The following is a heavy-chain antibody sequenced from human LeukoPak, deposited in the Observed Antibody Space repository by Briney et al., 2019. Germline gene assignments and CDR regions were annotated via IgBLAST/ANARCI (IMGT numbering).Heavy chain of an antibody. CDR3: AKAGDSSGYYYHYDF. J-gene: IGHJ4*02. CDR1: GFTFSSFA. CDR2: ISGSGGAP. V-gene: IGHV3-23*01. Sequence: GGSLRLSCPASGFTFSSFAMSWVRRAPGKGLEWVSAISGSGGAPYYADSVRGRFTISRDNSKNTLYLQMNSLRAEDTAVYYCAKAGDSSGYYYHYDFWGQGTLVTVSS. D-gene: IGHD3-22*01.